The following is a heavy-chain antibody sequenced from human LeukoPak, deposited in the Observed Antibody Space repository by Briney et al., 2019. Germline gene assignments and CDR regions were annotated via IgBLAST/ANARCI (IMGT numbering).Heavy chain of an antibody. J-gene: IGHJ4*02. D-gene: IGHD3-10*01. CDR3: ARTYGSGSYYDY. CDR2: FDPEDGET. CDR1: GYTLTELS. V-gene: IGHV1-24*01. Sequence: ASVKVSCKVSGYTLTELSMHWVRQAPGKGLEWMGGFDPEDGETIYAQKFQGRVTMTEDTSTDTAYMELSSLRSDDTAVYYCARTYGSGSYYDYRGQGTLVTVSS.